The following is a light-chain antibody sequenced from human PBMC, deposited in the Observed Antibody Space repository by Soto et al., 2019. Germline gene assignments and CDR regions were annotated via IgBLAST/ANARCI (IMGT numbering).Light chain of an antibody. J-gene: IGLJ7*01. CDR3: QSYDSRLRGPAV. CDR1: SSNIGAGYD. CDR2: GNS. V-gene: IGLV1-40*01. Sequence: QSVLTQPPSVSGAPGQRVTISCTGSSSNIGAGYDVHWYQQLPGTAPKLLIYGNSNRPSGVPDRFSGSKSGTSASLAITGLQAEDEADYYCQSYDSRLRGPAVFGGGTQLTVL.